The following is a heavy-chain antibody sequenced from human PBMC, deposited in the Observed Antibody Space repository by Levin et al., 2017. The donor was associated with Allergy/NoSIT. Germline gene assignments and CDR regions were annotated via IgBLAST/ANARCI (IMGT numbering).Heavy chain of an antibody. D-gene: IGHD1-26*01. V-gene: IGHV1-18*01. J-gene: IGHJ4*02. CDR1: GYTFTSYG. CDR2: ISAYNGNT. CDR3: ATNPSGSYYVEYYFDY. Sequence: ASVKVSCKASGYTFTSYGISWVRQAPGQGLEWMGWISAYNGNTNYAQKLQGRVTMTTDTSTSTAYMELRSLRSDDTAVYYCATNPSGSYYVEYYFDYWGQGTLVTVSS.